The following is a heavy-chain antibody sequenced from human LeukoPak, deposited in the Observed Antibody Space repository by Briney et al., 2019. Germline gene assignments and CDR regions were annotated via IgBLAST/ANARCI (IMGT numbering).Heavy chain of an antibody. V-gene: IGHV3-21*04. D-gene: IGHD3-22*01. Sequence: PGGSLRLSCAASGFTFSSYSMNWVRQAPGKGLEWVSSISSSSSYIYYADSVKGRFTISRDTSKNTLYLQMNSLRVDDTAVYSCAKTDSSGYQMDWGQGTLVTVSS. CDR3: AKTDSSGYQMD. J-gene: IGHJ4*02. CDR2: ISSSSSYI. CDR1: GFTFSSYS.